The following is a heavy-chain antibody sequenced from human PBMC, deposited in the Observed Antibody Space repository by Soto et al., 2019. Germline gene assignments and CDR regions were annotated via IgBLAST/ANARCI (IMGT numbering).Heavy chain of an antibody. CDR1: GFNFGDNT. CDR2: INWDSSEK. V-gene: IGHV3-43*01. Sequence: LRLSCAASGFNFGDNTIHWVRQAPGKGLEWVSLINWDSSEKYYADSVRGRFTIPRDNSKNFVYLQVNSLRPEDTALYYCAKDTSWTIDYWGQGTPVTVSS. D-gene: IGHD4-17*01. J-gene: IGHJ4*02. CDR3: AKDTSWTIDY.